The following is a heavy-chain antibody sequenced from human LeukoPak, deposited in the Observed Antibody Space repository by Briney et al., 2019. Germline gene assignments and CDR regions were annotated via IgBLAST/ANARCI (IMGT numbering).Heavy chain of an antibody. CDR1: GGTFSSYA. V-gene: IGHV1-69*04. CDR3: ASSSAVRGVITYYYMDV. J-gene: IGHJ6*03. CDR2: IIPILGIA. Sequence: ASVKVSCKASGGTFSSYAISWVRQAPGQGLEWMGRIIPILGIANYAQKFQGRVTITADESTSTAYMELSSLRSEDTAVYYCASSSAVRGVITYYYMDVWGKGTTVTVSS. D-gene: IGHD3-10*01.